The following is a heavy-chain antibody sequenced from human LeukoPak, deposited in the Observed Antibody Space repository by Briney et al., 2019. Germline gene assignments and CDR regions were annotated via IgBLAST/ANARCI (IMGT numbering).Heavy chain of an antibody. CDR3: TRVLGGSYHGGFDY. Sequence: GGSLRLSCATSGFTFSDHYMDWVRQAPGKGLEWVGRTRNKANSYTTEYAASVKGRFTVSRDDSKNSLYLQMNSLKTEDTAVYYCTRVLGGSYHGGFDYWGQGTLVTVSP. CDR1: GFTFSDHY. V-gene: IGHV3-72*01. D-gene: IGHD1-26*01. J-gene: IGHJ4*02. CDR2: TRNKANSYTT.